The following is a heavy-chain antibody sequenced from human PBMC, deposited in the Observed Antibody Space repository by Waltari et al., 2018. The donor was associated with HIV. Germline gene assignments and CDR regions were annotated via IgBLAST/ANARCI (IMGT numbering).Heavy chain of an antibody. CDR1: GYTFTSYA. CDR2: INAGNGNT. J-gene: IGHJ4*02. D-gene: IGHD1-26*01. V-gene: IGHV1-3*01. Sequence: QVQLVQSGAEVKKPGASVKVSCKASGYTFTSYAMHWVRQAPGQRLEWMGWINAGNGNTKYSQKFQGRVTITRDTSASTAYMELSSLRSEDTAVYYCARPSGSYPQLFDYWGQGTLVTVSS. CDR3: ARPSGSYPQLFDY.